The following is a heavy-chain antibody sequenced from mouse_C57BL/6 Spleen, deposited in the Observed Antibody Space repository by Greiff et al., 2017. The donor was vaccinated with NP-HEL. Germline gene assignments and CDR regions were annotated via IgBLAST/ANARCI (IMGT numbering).Heavy chain of an antibody. J-gene: IGHJ1*03. V-gene: IGHV1-69*01. Sequence: QVQLQQSGAELVMPGASVKLSCKASGYTFTSYWMHWVKQRPGQGLEWIGEIDPSDSYTNYNQKFKSKSTLTVDKSSSTAYMQLSSLTSEDSAVYYCARGYGYDGYFDVWGTGTTVTVSS. CDR1: GYTFTSYW. CDR2: IDPSDSYT. CDR3: ARGYGYDGYFDV. D-gene: IGHD2-2*01.